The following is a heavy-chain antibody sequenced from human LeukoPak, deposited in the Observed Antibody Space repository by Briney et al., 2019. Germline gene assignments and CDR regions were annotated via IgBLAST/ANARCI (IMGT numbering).Heavy chain of an antibody. Sequence: GGSLRLSCAASGFTFDDYAMHWVRQAPGKGLEWVSGISGSGGSTYYADSVKGRFTISRDNSKNTLYLQMNSLRAEDTAVYYCANGGYSYVLPDYWGQGTLVTVSS. V-gene: IGHV3-23*01. CDR1: GFTFDDYA. CDR2: ISGSGGST. J-gene: IGHJ4*02. CDR3: ANGGYSYVLPDY. D-gene: IGHD5-18*01.